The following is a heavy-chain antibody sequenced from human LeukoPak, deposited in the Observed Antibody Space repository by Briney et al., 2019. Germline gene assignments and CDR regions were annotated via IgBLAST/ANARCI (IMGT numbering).Heavy chain of an antibody. Sequence: PGGSLRLSCAASGFTFSSYGMHWVRQAPGKGLEWVAFIRYDGSNKYYADSVKGRFTISRDNSKNTLYLQMNSLRAEDTAVYYCAKDGVRYQLLSEAGFDYWGQGTLVTVSS. CDR2: IRYDGSNK. V-gene: IGHV3-30*02. CDR3: AKDGVRYQLLSEAGFDY. J-gene: IGHJ4*02. D-gene: IGHD2-2*01. CDR1: GFTFSSYG.